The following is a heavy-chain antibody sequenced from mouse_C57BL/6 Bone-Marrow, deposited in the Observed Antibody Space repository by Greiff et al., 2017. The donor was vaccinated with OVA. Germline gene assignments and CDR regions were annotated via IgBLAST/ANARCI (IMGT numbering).Heavy chain of an antibody. CDR2: IHPYDSDT. D-gene: IGHD3-2*02. CDR3: AINDSAGDAY. V-gene: IGHV1-74*01. CDR1: GYTFTSYW. Sequence: VKLMESGAELVKPGASVKVSCKASGYTFTSYWMHWVKQRPGQGLEWIGRIHPYDSDTNYNQKFKGKATLTVDKSSSTAYMQLSSLTSEDSAVYYCAINDSAGDAYWGQGTLGTGSA. J-gene: IGHJ3*01.